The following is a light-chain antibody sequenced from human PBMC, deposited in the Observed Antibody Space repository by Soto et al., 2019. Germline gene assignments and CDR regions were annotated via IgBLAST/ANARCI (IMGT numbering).Light chain of an antibody. J-gene: IGKJ2*01. CDR1: QSLNSGY. Sequence: IGLTQSPGTLSLSPGEGASVSCRASQSLNSGYLAWYQQKPGQAPRLLIYGASSRATGIPDRFSGSRSGTNFTVTISSLQSEDFAVYYCQHYYHWPPGYSFGPGTKLDIK. CDR2: GAS. CDR3: QHYYHWPPGYS. V-gene: IGKV3-20*01.